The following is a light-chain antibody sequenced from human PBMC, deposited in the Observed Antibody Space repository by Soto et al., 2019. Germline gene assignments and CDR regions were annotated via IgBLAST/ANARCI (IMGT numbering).Light chain of an antibody. CDR3: QQYNSYSWT. CDR1: QSISTW. V-gene: IGKV1-5*01. CDR2: DAS. Sequence: DIQMTQSPSTLSASVGDRVTITCRASQSISTWLAWYQQKPGKAPKVLIYDASRLESGVPSRFSGSGSGTDSTLTISSRQPADFATYYCQQYNSYSWTFGQGTKVDIK. J-gene: IGKJ1*01.